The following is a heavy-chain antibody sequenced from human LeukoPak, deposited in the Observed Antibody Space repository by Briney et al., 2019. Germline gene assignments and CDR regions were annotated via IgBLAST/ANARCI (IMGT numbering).Heavy chain of an antibody. J-gene: IGHJ6*04. CDR1: GGIFSDYA. CDR2: FIPVLGTA. Sequence: ASVKVSCKASGGIFSDYALNWVRQAPGQGLEWMGVFIPVLGTANSTQNFQDRVSITADMSTHTVYMELSSLKSEDTAVYFCAGIPVFGVILHQEPVWGEGTTVTVSS. D-gene: IGHD2-8*01. V-gene: IGHV1-69*10. CDR3: AGIPVFGVILHQEPV.